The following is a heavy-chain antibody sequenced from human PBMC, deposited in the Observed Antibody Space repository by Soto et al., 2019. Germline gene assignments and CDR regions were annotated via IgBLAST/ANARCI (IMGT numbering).Heavy chain of an antibody. V-gene: IGHV4-34*01. CDR3: ASRGVTIFGVVSGGFDP. CDR1: GGSFSGYY. J-gene: IGHJ5*02. Sequence: QVQLQQWGAGLLKPSETLSLTCAVYGGSFSGYYWSWIRQPPGKGLEWIGEINHGGGTHYNPSLKSRFTISVDKSKNPFSLKLSSVTAADTAVYYCASRGVTIFGVVSGGFDPWGQGTLVTVSS. CDR2: INHGGGT. D-gene: IGHD3-3*01.